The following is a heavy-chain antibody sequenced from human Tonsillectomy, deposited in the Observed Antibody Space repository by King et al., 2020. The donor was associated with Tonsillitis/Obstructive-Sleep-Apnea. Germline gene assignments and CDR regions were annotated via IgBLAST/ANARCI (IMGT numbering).Heavy chain of an antibody. CDR2: INPSGGST. CDR3: AREWLIKRIFDP. D-gene: IGHD3-22*01. CDR1: GYTFTSYY. V-gene: IGHV1-46*01. J-gene: IGHJ5*02. Sequence: GQLVQSGAEVKKPGASVKVSCKASGYTFTSYYIHWVRQAPGQGLEWMGIINPSGGSTSYAQKFQGRVTMTRDTSTSTVYMELSNLRSEDTAVYFCAREWLIKRIFDPWRQGTLVTVSS.